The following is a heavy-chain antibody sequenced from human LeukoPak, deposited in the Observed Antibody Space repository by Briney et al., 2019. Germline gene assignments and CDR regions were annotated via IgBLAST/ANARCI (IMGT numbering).Heavy chain of an antibody. CDR2: ISSSGSTI. V-gene: IGHV3-48*03. CDR1: GFTFSSYE. J-gene: IGHJ4*02. CDR3: AKHKVGATQPDYFDY. D-gene: IGHD1-26*01. Sequence: PGGSLRLSCAASGFTFSSYEMNWVRQAPGKGLEWVSYISSSGSTIYYADSVKGRFTISRDNAKNSLYLQMNSLRAEDTAVYYCAKHKVGATQPDYFDYWGQGTLVTVSS.